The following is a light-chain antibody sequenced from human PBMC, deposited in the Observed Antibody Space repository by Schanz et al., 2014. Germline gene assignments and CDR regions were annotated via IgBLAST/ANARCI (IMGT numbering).Light chain of an antibody. CDR1: SSDVGRYNY. CDR3: SSYTSSSTWV. J-gene: IGLJ3*02. CDR2: EVS. V-gene: IGLV2-8*01. Sequence: QSALTQPPSASGSPGQSVTISCTGTSSDVGRYNYVSWYQQHPGKAPKLMIYEVSKRPSGVPDRFSGSKSGNTASLTVSGLQAGDEADYYCSSYTSSSTWVFGGGTKLTVL.